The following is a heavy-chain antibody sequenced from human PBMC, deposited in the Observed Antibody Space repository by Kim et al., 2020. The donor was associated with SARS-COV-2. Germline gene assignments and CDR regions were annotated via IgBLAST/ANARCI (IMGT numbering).Heavy chain of an antibody. CDR2: IFYAGNT. CDR3: VRLNIFDAFDI. CDR1: GGSVSSVNDY. V-gene: IGHV4-61*01. Sequence: SETLSLTCTVSGGSVSSVNDYWSWIRQPPGKGLEWIGNIFYAGNTNYNPSFKSRVTTSIDTSKNRFSLRLNSVTAADTAVYYCVRLNIFDAFDIWGQGTMVTVSS. J-gene: IGHJ3*02.